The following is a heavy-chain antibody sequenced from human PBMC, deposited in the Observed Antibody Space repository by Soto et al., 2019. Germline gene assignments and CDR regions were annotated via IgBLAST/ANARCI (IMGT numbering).Heavy chain of an antibody. Sequence: GESLKISCKGSGYSFTSYWIGWVRQMPGKGLEWMGIIYPGDSDTRYSPSFQGQVTISADKSISTAYLQWSSLKASDTAMYYCARPNISGIGRLRLVPVYYWGQGTLVTRSS. CDR1: GYSFTSYW. V-gene: IGHV5-51*01. D-gene: IGHD3-16*01. J-gene: IGHJ4*02. CDR3: ARPNISGIGRLRLVPVYY. CDR2: IYPGDSDT.